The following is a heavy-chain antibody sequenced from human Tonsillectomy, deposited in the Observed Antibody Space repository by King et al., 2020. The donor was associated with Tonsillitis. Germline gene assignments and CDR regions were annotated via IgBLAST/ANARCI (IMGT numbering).Heavy chain of an antibody. CDR3: ARDLTTFGGSTVIPGNDAFDI. CDR2: IIPIFGTR. J-gene: IGHJ3*02. D-gene: IGHD3-16*02. V-gene: IGHV1-69*01. Sequence: VQLVESGAEVKKPGSSVKVSCKASGGTFSRHAVSWVRQAPGQGLEWMGAIIPIFGTRNYAQKFEGSVTITADESARTVYMELSSLRSQDTAVYFCARDLTTFGGSTVIPGNDAFDIWGQGTLVTVSS. CDR1: GGTFSRHA.